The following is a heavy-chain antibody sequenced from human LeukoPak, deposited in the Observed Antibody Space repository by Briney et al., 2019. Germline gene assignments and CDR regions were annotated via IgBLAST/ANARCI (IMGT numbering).Heavy chain of an antibody. V-gene: IGHV3-21*01. CDR2: ISYLSSHV. D-gene: IGHD3-16*01. CDR1: GFTFSDYD. J-gene: IGHJ4*02. CDR3: GRAFPPLRTSSAGDL. Sequence: GGSLRLSCSASGFTFSDYDMNWVRQAPGKGLEWVSSISYLSSHVYYGDSVRGRFSISRDNAKNSLYLQMNSLGAEDTAIYYCGRAFPPLRTSSAGDLWGQGILVTVSS.